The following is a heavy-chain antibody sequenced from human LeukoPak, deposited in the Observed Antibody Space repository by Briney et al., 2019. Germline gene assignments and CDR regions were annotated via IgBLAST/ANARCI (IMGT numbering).Heavy chain of an antibody. J-gene: IGHJ4*02. Sequence: GGSLRLSCAASGFTFDDYAMHWVRQAPGKGLEWVSGISWNSGSIGYADSVKGRFTISRDNAKNSLYQQMNSLRAEDTALYYCAKGGYSSSWYSFDSWGQGTLVTVSS. CDR2: ISWNSGSI. V-gene: IGHV3-9*01. D-gene: IGHD6-13*01. CDR1: GFTFDDYA. CDR3: AKGGYSSSWYSFDS.